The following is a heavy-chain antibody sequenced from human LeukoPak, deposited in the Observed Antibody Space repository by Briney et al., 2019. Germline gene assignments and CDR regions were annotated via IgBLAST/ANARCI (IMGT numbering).Heavy chain of an antibody. V-gene: IGHV1-18*01. CDR3: ARGLKAYYDILTGYYFDY. D-gene: IGHD3-9*01. Sequence: ASVKVSCKASGYTFTSYGISWVRQAPGQGLEWMGWISAYNGNTNYAQKLQGRVTMTTDTSTSTAYMELRSLRSDDTAVCYCARGLKAYYDILTGYYFDYWGQGTLVTVSS. CDR1: GYTFTSYG. J-gene: IGHJ4*02. CDR2: ISAYNGNT.